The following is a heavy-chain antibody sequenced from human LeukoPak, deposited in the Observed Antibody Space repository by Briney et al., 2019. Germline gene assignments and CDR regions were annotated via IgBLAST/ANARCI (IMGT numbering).Heavy chain of an antibody. Sequence: GGSLRLSCAASGFTFSSYWMSWVRQAPGKGLEWVANIKQDGSETYYVDSVKGRFTISRDNAKNLLYLEMNSLRAEDTALYYCARVDGSNSCPDYWGQGTLVTVSS. CDR3: ARVDGSNSCPDY. J-gene: IGHJ4*02. D-gene: IGHD6-13*01. CDR1: GFTFSSYW. V-gene: IGHV3-7*01. CDR2: IKQDGSET.